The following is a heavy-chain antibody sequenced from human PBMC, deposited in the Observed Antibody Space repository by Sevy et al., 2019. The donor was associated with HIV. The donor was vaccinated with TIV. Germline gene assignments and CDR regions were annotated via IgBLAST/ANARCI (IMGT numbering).Heavy chain of an antibody. Sequence: ATVKVSCKASGYTFTSYGISWVRQAPGQGLEWMGWISAYNGNTNYAQKLQGRVTMSTDTSTSTAYMELRSLRSDDTAMYYCARPYDSISYYYVSYFDYWGQGTLVTVSS. D-gene: IGHD3-22*01. V-gene: IGHV1-18*04. J-gene: IGHJ4*02. CDR2: ISAYNGNT. CDR1: GYTFTSYG. CDR3: ARPYDSISYYYVSYFDY.